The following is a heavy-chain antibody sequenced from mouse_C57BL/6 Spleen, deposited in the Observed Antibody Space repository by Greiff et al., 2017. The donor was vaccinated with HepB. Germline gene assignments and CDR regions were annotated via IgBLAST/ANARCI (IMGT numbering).Heavy chain of an antibody. CDR3: ARRDGNYDAMDY. CDR2: ISSGSSTI. V-gene: IGHV5-17*01. Sequence: EVKLMESGGGLVKPGGSLKLSCAASGFTFSDYGMHWVRQAPEKGLEWVAYISSGSSTIYYADTVKGRFTISRDNAKNTLFLQMTSLRSEDTAMYYCARRDGNYDAMDYWGQGTSVTLAS. D-gene: IGHD2-1*01. J-gene: IGHJ4*01. CDR1: GFTFSDYG.